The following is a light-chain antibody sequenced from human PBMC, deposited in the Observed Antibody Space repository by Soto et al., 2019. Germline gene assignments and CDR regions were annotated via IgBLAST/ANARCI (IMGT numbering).Light chain of an antibody. Sequence: QTVVTQPPSASGTPGQRVTISCSGSSSNIGSYYVDWYQQLPGTAPTLLIYRNNQRPSWVPARFSGSKSGTSASLAISGRRYEEDAIYYCASWDGSRSYVIFGGGTKLTVL. J-gene: IGLJ2*01. V-gene: IGLV1-47*01. CDR2: RNN. CDR1: SSNIGSYY. CDR3: ASWDGSRSYVI.